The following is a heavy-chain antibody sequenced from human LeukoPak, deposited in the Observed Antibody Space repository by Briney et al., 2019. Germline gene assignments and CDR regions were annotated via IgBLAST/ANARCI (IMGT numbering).Heavy chain of an antibody. J-gene: IGHJ4*02. CDR3: ARGLGTVTFFDY. D-gene: IGHD4-17*01. CDR1: GGSISSYY. CDR2: IYYSGST. Sequence: SETLSLTCTVSGGSISSYYWSWVRQPPGKGLEWIGSIYYSGSTNYNPSLKSRVTISVDTSKNQFSLKLSSVTAADTAVYYCARGLGTVTFFDYWGQGTLVTVSS. V-gene: IGHV4-59*01.